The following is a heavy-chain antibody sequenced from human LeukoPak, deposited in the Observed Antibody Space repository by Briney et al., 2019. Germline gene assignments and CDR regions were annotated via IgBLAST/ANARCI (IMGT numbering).Heavy chain of an antibody. Sequence: GGSLRLSCAASGFTFSSYAMSWVRQAPGKGLEWVSAISGSGGSTYYADSVKGRFTISRDNSKNTLYLQMNSLRAEDTAVYYCAHENYYDSSGTDAFDIWGQGTMVTVSS. V-gene: IGHV3-23*01. CDR2: ISGSGGST. CDR3: AHENYYDSSGTDAFDI. CDR1: GFTFSSYA. J-gene: IGHJ3*02. D-gene: IGHD3-22*01.